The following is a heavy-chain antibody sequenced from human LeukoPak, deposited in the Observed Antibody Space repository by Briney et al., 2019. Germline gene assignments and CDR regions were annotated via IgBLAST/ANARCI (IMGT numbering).Heavy chain of an antibody. Sequence: ASVKVSCKASGYTFTGYYIHWVRQAPGQGLEWMGWINPNSGGTKYAQKFQGRVTMTRDTSITTAYMELSRLRSDDTALYYCAREGYYDSGSYYIVWDQGTLVTVSS. D-gene: IGHD3-10*01. CDR1: GYTFTGYY. J-gene: IGHJ4*02. CDR3: AREGYYDSGSYYIV. CDR2: INPNSGGT. V-gene: IGHV1-2*02.